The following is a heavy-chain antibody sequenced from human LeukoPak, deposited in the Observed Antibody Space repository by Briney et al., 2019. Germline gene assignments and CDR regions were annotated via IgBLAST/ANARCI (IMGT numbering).Heavy chain of an antibody. V-gene: IGHV3-15*01. CDR1: GFTFSNGW. CDR2: IKSNTDGGTT. CDR3: AKMAAADPYTNSPLRPFDSSVHWDY. J-gene: IGHJ4*02. D-gene: IGHD3-22*01. Sequence: GGSLRLSCAASGFTFSNGWMSWVRQAPGKGLEWVGHIKSNTDGGTTDYGAPVKGRFTISRDDSKNTLYLQMNSLRAEDTAVYYCAKMAAADPYTNSPLRPFDSSVHWDYWGQGTQVTVSS.